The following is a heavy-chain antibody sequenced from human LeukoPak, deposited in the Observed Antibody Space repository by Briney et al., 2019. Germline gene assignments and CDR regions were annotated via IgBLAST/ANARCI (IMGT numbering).Heavy chain of an antibody. CDR1: GFTFSSYW. Sequence: GGSLRLSCAASGFTFSSYWMSWVCQAPGKGLEWVANIKQDGSEKYYVDSVKGRFTISRDNAKNSLYLQMNSLRAEDTAVYYCASVKRVRGVIGWFDPWGQGTLVTVSS. V-gene: IGHV3-7*01. CDR2: IKQDGSEK. CDR3: ASVKRVRGVIGWFDP. J-gene: IGHJ5*02. D-gene: IGHD3-10*01.